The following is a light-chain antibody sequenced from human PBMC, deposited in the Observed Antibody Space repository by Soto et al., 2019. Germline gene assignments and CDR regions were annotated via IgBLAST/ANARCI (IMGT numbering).Light chain of an antibody. Sequence: DIVLKQSPGTLSLSPGERAPLSCRASQSVSNNYLAWYQQNPGQAPRLLIYGASNRATGIPARFSGSGSGTDFTLTISSLESEDFAVYYCQQFSSTPSWTFGQGTKVDI. V-gene: IGKV3-20*01. J-gene: IGKJ1*01. CDR1: QSVSNNY. CDR2: GAS. CDR3: QQFSSTPSWT.